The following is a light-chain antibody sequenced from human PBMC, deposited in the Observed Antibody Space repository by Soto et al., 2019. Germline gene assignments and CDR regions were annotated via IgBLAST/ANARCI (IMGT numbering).Light chain of an antibody. CDR2: GGS. Sequence: DIQMTQSPSSLSASVGDRVIITCRASETIYTHLNWYQQRAGKAPKLLINGGSILQSGVPSRFSVSGYGTEFTLTISSLEPEDFATYYCQQSSRSPITFGQGTRLEIK. CDR1: ETIYTH. CDR3: QQSSRSPIT. V-gene: IGKV1-39*01. J-gene: IGKJ5*01.